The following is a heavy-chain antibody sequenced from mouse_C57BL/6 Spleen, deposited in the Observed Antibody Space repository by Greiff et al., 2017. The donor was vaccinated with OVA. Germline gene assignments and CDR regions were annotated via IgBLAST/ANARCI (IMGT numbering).Heavy chain of an antibody. J-gene: IGHJ2*01. D-gene: IGHD4-1*01. Sequence: QVQLQQPGAELVKPGASVKVSCKASGYTFTSYWMHWVKQRPGQGLEWIGRIHPSDSEPNYNQKFKGKATLTVDKSSSTAYMQLSSLTSEDSSVYYCSISVTGFYYWGQGTTLTVSS. CDR2: IHPSDSEP. CDR1: GYTFTSYW. CDR3: SISVTGFYY. V-gene: IGHV1-74*01.